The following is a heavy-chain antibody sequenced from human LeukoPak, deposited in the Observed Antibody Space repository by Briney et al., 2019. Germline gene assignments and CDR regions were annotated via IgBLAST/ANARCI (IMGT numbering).Heavy chain of an antibody. CDR2: ISYDGSNK. Sequence: PGRSLRLSCAASGFTFSSYAMHWVRQAPGKGLEWVAVISYDGSNKYYADSVKGRFTISRDNSKNTLYLQMNSLRAEDTAVYYCARSLGYCSSTSCPPGYWGQGTLVPVSS. D-gene: IGHD2-2*01. CDR1: GFTFSSYA. V-gene: IGHV3-30*04. CDR3: ARSLGYCSSTSCPPGY. J-gene: IGHJ4*02.